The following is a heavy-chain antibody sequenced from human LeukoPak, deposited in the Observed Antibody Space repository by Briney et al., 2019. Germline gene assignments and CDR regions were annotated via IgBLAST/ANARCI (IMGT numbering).Heavy chain of an antibody. D-gene: IGHD5-12*01. CDR3: ARDPPTKPFDY. J-gene: IGHJ4*02. CDR2: ISSNGDST. Sequence: PGGSLRLSCAASGFTFSSYAMHWVRQAPGKGLEYVSTISSNGDSTYYANSVKGRFTISRDNSKNTLYLQMGSLRAEDMAVYYCARDPPTKPFDYWGQGTLVTVSS. V-gene: IGHV3-64*01. CDR1: GFTFSSYA.